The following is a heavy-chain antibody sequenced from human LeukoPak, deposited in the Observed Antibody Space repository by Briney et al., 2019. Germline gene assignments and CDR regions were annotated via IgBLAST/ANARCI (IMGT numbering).Heavy chain of an antibody. CDR3: ARQDFWSGYYYDY. D-gene: IGHD3-3*01. J-gene: IGHJ4*02. Sequence: PSETLSLTCAVSGGSISSSNWWSWVRQPPGKGLEWIGEIYHSGSTNYNPSLKSRVTISVDKSKNQFSLKLSSVTAADTAVYYCARQDFWSGYYYDYWGQGTLVTVSS. V-gene: IGHV4-4*02. CDR2: IYHSGST. CDR1: GGSISSSNW.